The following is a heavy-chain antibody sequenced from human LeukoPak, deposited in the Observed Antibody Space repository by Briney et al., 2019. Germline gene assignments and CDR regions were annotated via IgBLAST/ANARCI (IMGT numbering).Heavy chain of an antibody. CDR3: ASEQQLRVGYFVY. CDR1: GYTFTGYY. J-gene: IGHJ4*02. V-gene: IGHV1-2*06. D-gene: IGHD6-13*01. CDR2: INPNSGGT. Sequence: ASVKVSCKASGYTFTGYYMHWVRQAPGQGLEWMGRINPNSGGTNYAQQFQGRVTMTRDTSISTAYMELSRLRSDDTAVYYCASEQQLRVGYFVYWGQGTLVTVSS.